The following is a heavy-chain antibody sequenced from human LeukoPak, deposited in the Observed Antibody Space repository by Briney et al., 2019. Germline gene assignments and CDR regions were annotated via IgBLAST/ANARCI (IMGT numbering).Heavy chain of an antibody. CDR2: IYPGDSRT. Sequence: GESLKISCKGSGYTFTSHWIGWVRQMPGKGLEWMALIYPGDSRTIYSPSFQGQVTTSADKSISTADLQWSSLKASDSAMYYCARRGVGVTTDYWGQGTLVTVSS. D-gene: IGHD1-26*01. J-gene: IGHJ4*02. CDR1: GYTFTSHW. V-gene: IGHV5-51*01. CDR3: ARRGVGVTTDY.